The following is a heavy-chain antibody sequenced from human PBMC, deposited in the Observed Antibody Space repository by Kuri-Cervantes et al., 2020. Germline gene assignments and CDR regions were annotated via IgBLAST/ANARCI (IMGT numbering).Heavy chain of an antibody. CDR2: IYTSGST. V-gene: IGHV4-4*07. CDR1: GGSISSYY. J-gene: IGHJ5*02. CDR3: ARSKLRFPFDP. D-gene: IGHD3-16*01. Sequence: SCTVSGGSISSYYWSWIRQPAGKGLEWIGRIYTSGSTKYNPSLKSRVTMSVDTSKNQFSLKLSSVTAADTAVYYCARSKLRFPFDPWGQGTLVTVSS.